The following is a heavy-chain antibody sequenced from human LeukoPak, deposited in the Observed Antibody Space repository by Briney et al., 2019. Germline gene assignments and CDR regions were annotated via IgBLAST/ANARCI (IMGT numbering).Heavy chain of an antibody. D-gene: IGHD1-20*01. J-gene: IGHJ5*02. CDR1: GFTFDDYA. CDR3: AKANSIAGTYWFDP. CDR2: ISWNSGSI. V-gene: IGHV3-9*01. Sequence: GGSLRLSCAASGFTFDDYAMHWVRQAPGKGLEWVSGISWNSGSIGYADSEKGRFTISRDNAKNSLYLQMNSLRAEDTALYYCAKANSIAGTYWFDPWGQGTLVTVSS.